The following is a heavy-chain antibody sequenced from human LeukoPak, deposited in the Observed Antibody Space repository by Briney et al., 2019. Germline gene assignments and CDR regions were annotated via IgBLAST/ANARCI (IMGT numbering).Heavy chain of an antibody. J-gene: IGHJ6*03. CDR3: TTDPQPDILTGFVFYYYYYYMDV. D-gene: IGHD3-9*01. V-gene: IGHV3-15*01. CDR2: IKSKTDGGTT. Sequence: PGGSLRLSCAASGFTFSNAWMSWVRQAPGKGLEWVGRIKSKTDGGTTDYAAPVKGRFTISRDDSKNTLYLQMNSLKNEDTAVYYCTTDPQPDILTGFVFYYYYYYMDVWGKGTTVTVSS. CDR1: GFTFSNAW.